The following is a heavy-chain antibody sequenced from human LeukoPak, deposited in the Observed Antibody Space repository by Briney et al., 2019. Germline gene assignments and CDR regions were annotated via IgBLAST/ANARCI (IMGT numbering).Heavy chain of an antibody. CDR2: ISDGGSRT. CDR1: GFSFSIYA. V-gene: IGHV3-23*01. D-gene: IGHD3-10*01. CDR3: AKAGSRNTDYYYDDMDV. Sequence: GGSLRLSCAASGFSFSIYAVSWVRQAPGKGLEWVSGISDGGSRTYYADSVKGRFTVSRDNSKNTLDLQMNGLRAEDTAVYYCAKAGSRNTDYYYDDMDVWGQGTTVTVSS. J-gene: IGHJ6*02.